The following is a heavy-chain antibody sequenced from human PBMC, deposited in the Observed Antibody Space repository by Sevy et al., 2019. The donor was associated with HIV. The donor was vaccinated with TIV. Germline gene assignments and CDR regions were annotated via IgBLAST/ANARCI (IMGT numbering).Heavy chain of an antibody. Sequence: GGSLRLSCAASGFTFRTYGMQWVRQAPGKGLEWVAFIWYDGNNKYYTDSVKGRFTISRDNSKNTLYLHMNSLRAEDTAVYYCANGDYYFDYWGQGTLVTVSS. CDR1: GFTFRTYG. J-gene: IGHJ4*02. V-gene: IGHV3-30*02. CDR2: IWYDGNNK. D-gene: IGHD2-21*02. CDR3: ANGDYYFDY.